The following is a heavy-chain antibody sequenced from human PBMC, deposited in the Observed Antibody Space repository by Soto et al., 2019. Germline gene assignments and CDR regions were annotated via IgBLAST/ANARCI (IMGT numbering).Heavy chain of an antibody. J-gene: IGHJ6*02. D-gene: IGHD2-2*01. V-gene: IGHV1-58*01. CDR2: IVVGSGNT. CDR3: AHHSSSTSCYYTGAYYYGMDV. CDR1: GFTFTSSA. Sequence: ASVKVSCKASGFTFTSSAVQWVRQARGQRLEWIGWIVVGSGNTNYAQKFQERVTITRDMSTSTAYMELSSLRSEDTAVYYCAHHSSSTSCYYTGAYYYGMDVWGQGTTVTVSS.